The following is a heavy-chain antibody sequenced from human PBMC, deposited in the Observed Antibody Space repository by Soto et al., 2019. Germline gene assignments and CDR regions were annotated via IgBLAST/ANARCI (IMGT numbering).Heavy chain of an antibody. J-gene: IGHJ6*02. CDR1: GFTFSSYA. V-gene: IGHV3-30-3*01. Sequence: GGSLRLSCAASGFTFSSYAMHWVRQAPGKGLEWVAVISYDGSNKYYADSVKGRFTISRDNSKNTLYLQMNSLRAEDTAVYYCARDEGIAAAGTGYYYYGMDVWGQGTTVTVSS. CDR3: ARDEGIAAAGTGYYYYGMDV. D-gene: IGHD6-13*01. CDR2: ISYDGSNK.